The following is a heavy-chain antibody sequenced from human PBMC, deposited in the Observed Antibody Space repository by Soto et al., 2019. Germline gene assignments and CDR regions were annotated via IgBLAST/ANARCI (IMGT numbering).Heavy chain of an antibody. Sequence: EVQLVESGGGLVQPGRSLRLSCAASGFTFDDYAMHWLRRAPGKGLEWVSGISWNGAKTAYGDSVKGRFSISRDNAKKSLYLQMDNLRTEDTAFYYGAKAPGMREVGFDIWGRGTMVTVSS. V-gene: IGHV3-9*01. CDR2: ISWNGAKT. D-gene: IGHD1-26*01. J-gene: IGHJ3*02. CDR3: AKAPGMREVGFDI. CDR1: GFTFDDYA.